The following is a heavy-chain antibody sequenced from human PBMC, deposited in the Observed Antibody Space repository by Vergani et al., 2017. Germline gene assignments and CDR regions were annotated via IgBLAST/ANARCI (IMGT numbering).Heavy chain of an antibody. Sequence: QVQLVQSGAEVKKPGSSVKVSCKASGVTFSSYAISWVRQAPGQGLEWMGGIIPIFGTANYAQKLQGRVTITADESTSTAYMELSSLRSEDTAVYYCARASLEMATITAFDIWGQGTMVTVSS. J-gene: IGHJ3*02. D-gene: IGHD5-24*01. CDR1: GVTFSSYA. V-gene: IGHV1-69*01. CDR2: IIPIFGTA. CDR3: ARASLEMATITAFDI.